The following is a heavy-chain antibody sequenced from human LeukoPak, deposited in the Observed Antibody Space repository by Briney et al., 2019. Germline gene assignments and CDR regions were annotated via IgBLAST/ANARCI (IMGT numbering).Heavy chain of an antibody. J-gene: IGHJ4*02. CDR2: ISGSSIYI. D-gene: IGHD3-22*01. V-gene: IGHV3-21*01. CDR1: GFTFSSYS. Sequence: GGSLRLSCAASGFTFSSYSMLWVRQAPGKGLEWVSSISGSSIYINYADSVKGRFTISSDNAKNSLYLQMNSLRAEDTAVYYCARALYDSSGYYFDYWGQGTLVTASS. CDR3: ARALYDSSGYYFDY.